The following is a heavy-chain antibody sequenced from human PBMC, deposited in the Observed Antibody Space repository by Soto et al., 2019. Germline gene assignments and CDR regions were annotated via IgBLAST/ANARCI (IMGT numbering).Heavy chain of an antibody. V-gene: IGHV5-51*01. CDR3: AREGRQYNYYYGMDV. J-gene: IGHJ6*02. CDR2: IYPGDSDT. CDR1: GYSFISYW. Sequence: GESLKISCKGSGYSFISYWIGLVRQMPGKGPEWMGIIYPGDSDTRYSPSFQGQVTISADKSISTTYLQWSSLKASDTAMYYCAREGRQYNYYYGMDVWGQGTTVTVS.